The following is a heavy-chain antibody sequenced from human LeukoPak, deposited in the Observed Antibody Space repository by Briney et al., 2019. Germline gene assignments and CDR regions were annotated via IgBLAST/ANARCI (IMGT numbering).Heavy chain of an antibody. CDR3: ARDISMDVDTAMAFDY. Sequence: SETLSLTCTVSGGSISSSSYYWGCIRQPPGKGLECIGSIYYSGSTYYNPSLKSRVTISVDTSKNQFSLKLSSVTAADTAVYYCARDISMDVDTAMAFDYWGQGTLVTVSS. J-gene: IGHJ4*02. CDR2: IYYSGST. CDR1: GGSISSSSYY. D-gene: IGHD5-18*01. V-gene: IGHV4-39*07.